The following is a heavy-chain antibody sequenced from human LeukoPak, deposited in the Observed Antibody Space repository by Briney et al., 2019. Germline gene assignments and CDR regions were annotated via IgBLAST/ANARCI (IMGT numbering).Heavy chain of an antibody. Sequence: PSETLSLTCTASGGSISSYYWSWIRQPPGKGLEWIGYIHYIGSTNYSPSLKSPITISVDPTKNQFALKLSSVTAADTAVYYCARHRGDRTFYFDYWGQGTLVTVSS. J-gene: IGHJ4*02. D-gene: IGHD3-10*01. CDR2: IHYIGST. CDR3: ARHRGDRTFYFDY. V-gene: IGHV4-59*08. CDR1: GGSISSYY.